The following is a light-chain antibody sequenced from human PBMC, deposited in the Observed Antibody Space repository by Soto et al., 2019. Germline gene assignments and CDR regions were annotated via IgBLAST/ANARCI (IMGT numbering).Light chain of an antibody. Sequence: DIQMTQSPSSLSAYVGDRVTITCRASQGISNYLAWYQQKPGKVPKLLIYVVSTLQTGCPDRFSGSRSGTDFTLSISSLQPEDVATCYGQQYNSAHTWTYGHGTKVEIK. CDR3: QQYNSAHTWT. J-gene: IGKJ1*01. CDR2: VVS. CDR1: QGISNY. V-gene: IGKV1-27*01.